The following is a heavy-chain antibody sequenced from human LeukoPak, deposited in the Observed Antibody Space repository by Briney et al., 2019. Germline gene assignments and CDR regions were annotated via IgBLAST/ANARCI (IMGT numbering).Heavy chain of an antibody. CDR1: GLTLSTYW. D-gene: IGHD4/OR15-4a*01. CDR3: ARRAGAYSHPYDY. Sequence: GGSLRLSCAASGLTLSTYWMHWLRQVPGKGLVWVSHINSDGSISSYADSVKGRFTISRDNSKNTLYLQMNSLRAEDTAVYYCARRAGAYSHPYDYWGQGTLVTVSS. CDR2: INSDGSIS. V-gene: IGHV3-74*01. J-gene: IGHJ4*02.